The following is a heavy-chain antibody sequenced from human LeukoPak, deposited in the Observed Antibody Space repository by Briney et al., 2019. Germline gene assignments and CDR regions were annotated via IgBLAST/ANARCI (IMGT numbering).Heavy chain of an antibody. V-gene: IGHV3-30*04. CDR1: GFTFSSYA. J-gene: IGHJ4*02. CDR3: ARALESI. CDR2: ISYDGSNK. Sequence: PGGSLRLSCAASGFTFSSYAMHWVRQAPGKGLEWVAVISYDGSNKYYADSVKGRFTISRDNSKNTLYLQMNSLRAEDTAVYYCARALESIGGQGTLVTVSS.